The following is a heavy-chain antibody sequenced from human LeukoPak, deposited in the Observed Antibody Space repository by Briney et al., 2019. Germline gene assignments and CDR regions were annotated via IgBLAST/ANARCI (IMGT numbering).Heavy chain of an antibody. CDR3: ARDLECKTGWHFIDY. V-gene: IGHV1-69*04. CDR1: GGTLSNSA. J-gene: IGHJ4*02. D-gene: IGHD6-19*01. Sequence: SVKVSCKASGGTLSNSAISWVRLAPGQELDWMGRISPMLGIPTYAQKFRGRVTITADKSTSTAYMELSSLRSDGTAVYYCARDLECKTGWHFIDYWGQGTLVTVSS. CDR2: ISPMLGIP.